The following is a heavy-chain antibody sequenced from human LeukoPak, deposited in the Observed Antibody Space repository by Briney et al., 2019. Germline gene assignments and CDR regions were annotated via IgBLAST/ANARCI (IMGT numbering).Heavy chain of an antibody. J-gene: IGHJ4*02. D-gene: IGHD1-26*01. CDR2: INPNSGGT. Sequence: GASVKVSCKGSRYLFTGYYIHWVRQAPGQGLEWMGWINPNSGGTNYAQKFQCRVTMTRDTTISTVYMELSRLRSDDTAVYYSASSSVGGLGYWGQGTLVTVSS. CDR1: RYLFTGYY. V-gene: IGHV1-2*02. CDR3: ASSSVGGLGY.